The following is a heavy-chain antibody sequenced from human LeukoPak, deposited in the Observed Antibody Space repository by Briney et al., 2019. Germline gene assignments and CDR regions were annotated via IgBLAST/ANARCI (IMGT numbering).Heavy chain of an antibody. CDR2: VYYSGST. CDR1: GGSISSSSYD. Sequence: SETLSLTCTVSGGSISSSSYDWGWIRQPPGKGLEWIGSVYYSGSTYYNPSLKSRVTISVDTSKNQFSLKLSSVTAADTAVYYCARTRRGQGYCSGGSCYSFYYYYYYMDVWGKGTTVTISS. V-gene: IGHV4-39*01. J-gene: IGHJ6*03. D-gene: IGHD2-15*01. CDR3: ARTRRGQGYCSGGSCYSFYYYYYYMDV.